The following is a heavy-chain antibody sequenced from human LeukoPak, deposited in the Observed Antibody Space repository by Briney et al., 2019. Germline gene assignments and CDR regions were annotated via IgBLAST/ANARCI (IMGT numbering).Heavy chain of an antibody. J-gene: IGHJ4*02. D-gene: IGHD6-19*01. V-gene: IGHV3-15*01. CDR3: SRYGGGWSFDY. CDR1: GFTFSSYA. Sequence: PGRSLRLSCAASGFTFSSYAMHWVRQAPGKGLEWVGRINRKVDGGATDYAAPVKGRFTISRDDAKKTLYLEMNSLKTEDTAVYYCSRYGGGWSFDYWGQGALVTVSS. CDR2: INRKVDGGAT.